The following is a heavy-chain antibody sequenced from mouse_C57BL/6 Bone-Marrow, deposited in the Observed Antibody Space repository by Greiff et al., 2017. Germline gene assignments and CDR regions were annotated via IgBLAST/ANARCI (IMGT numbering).Heavy chain of an antibody. D-gene: IGHD2-4*01. CDR1: GYTFTSYD. J-gene: IGHJ3*01. CDR3: ARGGLRAWFAY. V-gene: IGHV1-85*01. Sequence: QVQLQQSGPELVKPGASVKLSCKASGYTFTSYDINWVKQRPGQGLEWIGWIYPRDGSTKYNEKFKGKATLTVDTSSSTAYMELHRLTSEDSAVYFCARGGLRAWFAYWGQGTLVTVSA. CDR2: IYPRDGST.